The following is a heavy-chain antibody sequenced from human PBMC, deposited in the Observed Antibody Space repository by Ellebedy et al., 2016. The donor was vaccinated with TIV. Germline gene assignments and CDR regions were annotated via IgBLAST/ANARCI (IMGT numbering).Heavy chain of an antibody. J-gene: IGHJ4*02. CDR3: TTSSSGWYYPDY. Sequence: GGSLRLXXAASGLIFSNSWMSWVRQAPGKGLEWVGRLKRKTDGGTADYAAPVKGRFTISRDDSKNTLYLQMSSLKTEDTAMYYCTTSSSGWYYPDYWGQGTLVTVSS. CDR2: LKRKTDGGTA. D-gene: IGHD6-19*01. CDR1: GLIFSNSW. V-gene: IGHV3-15*01.